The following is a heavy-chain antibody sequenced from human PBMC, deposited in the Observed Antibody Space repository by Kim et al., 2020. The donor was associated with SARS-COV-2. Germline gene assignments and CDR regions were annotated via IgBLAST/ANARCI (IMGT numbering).Heavy chain of an antibody. CDR3: AKGVLVY. Sequence: GGSLRLSCAASGFTFSSHAMSWVRQAPGKGLEWVSVIEGSGDKTYYTDFVKGRFTISGDDAKNTLYLQMNNLRAEDTAVYYCAKGVLVYWGRGTLVTVCS. J-gene: IGHJ4*02. D-gene: IGHD2-8*02. CDR1: GFTFSSHA. CDR2: IEGSGDKT. V-gene: IGHV3-23*01.